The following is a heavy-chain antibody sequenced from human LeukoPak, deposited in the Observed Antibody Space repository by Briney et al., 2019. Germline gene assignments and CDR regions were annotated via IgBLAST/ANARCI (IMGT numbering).Heavy chain of an antibody. D-gene: IGHD3-16*01. CDR1: GFTFSSYS. CDR3: ARGARGGVNNYFDY. CDR2: ISSSSSYI. V-gene: IGHV3-21*01. Sequence: GGSLRLSCAASGFTFSSYSMNWVRQAPGKGLEWVSSISSSSSYIYYADSVKGRFTISRDNAKNSLYLQMNSLRAEDTAVYYCARGARGGVNNYFDYWGQGTLVTVSS. J-gene: IGHJ4*02.